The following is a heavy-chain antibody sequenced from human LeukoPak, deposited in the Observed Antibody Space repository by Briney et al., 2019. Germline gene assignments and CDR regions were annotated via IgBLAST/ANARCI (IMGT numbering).Heavy chain of an antibody. CDR3: AREAIAVAARSSFDY. J-gene: IGHJ4*02. Sequence: SQTLSLTCVISGDSVSSNSAAWNWIRQSPSRGLEWLGRTYYRSKWYNDYAVSVKSRITINPDTSKNQFSLQLNSVTPEDTAAYYCAREAIAVAARSSFDYWGQGTLVTVSS. V-gene: IGHV6-1*01. CDR2: TYYRSKWYN. D-gene: IGHD6-19*01. CDR1: GDSVSSNSAA.